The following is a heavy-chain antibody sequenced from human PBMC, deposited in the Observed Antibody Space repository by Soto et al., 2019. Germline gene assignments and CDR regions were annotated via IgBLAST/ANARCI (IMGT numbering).Heavy chain of an antibody. D-gene: IGHD2-15*01. Sequence: SETLSLTCTVSGGSISSYYWSWIRQPPGKGLEWIGYIYYSGSTNYNPSLKSRVTISVDTSKNQFSLKLSSVTAADTAVYYCARLGVDAGYCSGGSCFFIPRPTTYYYYYYMDVWGKGTTVTVSS. CDR1: GGSISSYY. CDR3: ARLGVDAGYCSGGSCFFIPRPTTYYYYYYMDV. V-gene: IGHV4-59*08. CDR2: IYYSGST. J-gene: IGHJ6*03.